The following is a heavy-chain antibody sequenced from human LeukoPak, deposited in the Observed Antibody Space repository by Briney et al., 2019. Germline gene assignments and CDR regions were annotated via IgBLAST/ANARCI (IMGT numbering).Heavy chain of an antibody. J-gene: IGHJ3*02. Sequence: GGSLRLSCAASGFIFSSYSMHWVRQAPGKGLEFVSAISSNGGSTYYANSVKGRFTISRDTSKNTLYLQMGSLRTEDMAVYYCARVGDFSVAAFDIWGQGTMVTVSS. D-gene: IGHD3-16*01. CDR1: GFIFSSYS. CDR2: ISSNGGST. CDR3: ARVGDFSVAAFDI. V-gene: IGHV3-64*01.